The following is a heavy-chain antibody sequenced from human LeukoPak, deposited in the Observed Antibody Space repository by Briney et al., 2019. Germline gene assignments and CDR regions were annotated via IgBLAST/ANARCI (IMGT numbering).Heavy chain of an antibody. CDR3: AREGHWNYYFDY. Sequence: ASVKVSCKASGYTFTGYYMHWVRQAPGQGLEWMGWINPNSGGTNYAQKFQGGVTMTRDTSISTAYMELSRLRSDDTAVYYCAREGHWNYYFDYWGQGTLVTVSS. J-gene: IGHJ4*02. CDR2: INPNSGGT. D-gene: IGHD1-7*01. V-gene: IGHV1-2*02. CDR1: GYTFTGYY.